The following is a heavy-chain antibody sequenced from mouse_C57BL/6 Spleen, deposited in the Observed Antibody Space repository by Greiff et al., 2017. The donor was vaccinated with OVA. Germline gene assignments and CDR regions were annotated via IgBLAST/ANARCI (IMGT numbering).Heavy chain of an antibody. D-gene: IGHD2-3*01. J-gene: IGHJ4*01. V-gene: IGHV1-69*01. CDR2: IDPSDSYT. CDR3: ARRGDGYYYYYAMDY. Sequence: VQLQQPGAELVMPGASVKLSCKASGYTFTSYWMHWVKQRPGQGLEWIGEIDPSDSYTNYNQKFKGKSTLTVDKSSSTAYMQLSSLTSEDSAVYFCARRGDGYYYYYAMDYWGQGTSVTVSS. CDR1: GYTFTSYW.